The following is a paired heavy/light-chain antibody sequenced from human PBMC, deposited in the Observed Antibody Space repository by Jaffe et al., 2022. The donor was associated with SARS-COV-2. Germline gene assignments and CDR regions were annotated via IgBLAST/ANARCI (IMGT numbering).Light chain of an antibody. CDR2: GKN. CDR1: SLRNYY. J-gene: IGLJ2*01. Sequence: SSELTQDPAVSVALGQTVRITCQGDSLRNYYASWYQQNPGQAPVLVIYGKNNRPSGIPDRFSGSSSGNTASLTITGAQAEDEADYYCNSRDSSGNHWLFGGGTKLTVL. CDR3: NSRDSSGNHWL. V-gene: IGLV3-19*01.
Heavy chain of an antibody. CDR1: GGSISSVSYF. Sequence: QLQLQESGPGLVKPSETLSLTCTVSGGSISSVSYFWAWIRQPPGKGLEWIGTIYYSGSSYYNSSLEGRVTISADTSKNQFSLKLSSVTAADTAVYYCARQEIGGRDNWFDPWGQGTLVTVSS. CDR3: ARQEIGGRDNWFDP. CDR2: IYYSGSS. J-gene: IGHJ5*02. V-gene: IGHV4-39*01. D-gene: IGHD3-16*01.